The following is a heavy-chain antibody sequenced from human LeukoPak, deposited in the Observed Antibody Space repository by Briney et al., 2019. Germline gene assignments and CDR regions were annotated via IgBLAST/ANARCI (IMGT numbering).Heavy chain of an antibody. V-gene: IGHV1-24*01. CDR2: FDPEDGET. J-gene: IGHJ6*02. CDR3: ATDSSWSYYYYGMDV. CDR1: GYTLTELS. Sequence: ASVKVSCKVSGYTLTELSMHWVRQAPGKGLEWMGGFDPEDGETIYAQKFQGRVTMTEDTSTDTAHMELSSLRSEDTAVYYCATDSSWSYYYYGMDVWGQGTTVTVSS. D-gene: IGHD6-13*01.